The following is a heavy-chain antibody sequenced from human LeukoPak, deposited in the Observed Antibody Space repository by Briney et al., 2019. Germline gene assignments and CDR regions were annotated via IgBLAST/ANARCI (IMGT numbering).Heavy chain of an antibody. J-gene: IGHJ1*01. CDR3: AKGFCSGGSCYFGYFDH. D-gene: IGHD2-15*01. CDR1: EFTFSNFW. V-gene: IGHV3-23*01. CDR2: LSGSGGST. Sequence: GGSLRLSCSASEFTFSNFWMSWVRQAPGKGLEWVSTLSGSGGSTYYADSVKGRFTISRDNSKNTMYMQMNSLRAEDTAVYFCAKGFCSGGSCYFGYFDHWGQGTLVIVSS.